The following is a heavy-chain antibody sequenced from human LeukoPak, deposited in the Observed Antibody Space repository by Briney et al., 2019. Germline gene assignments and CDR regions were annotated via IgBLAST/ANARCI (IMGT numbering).Heavy chain of an antibody. D-gene: IGHD6-19*01. Sequence: GGSLRLSCAASGFTVSSNYMSWVRQAPGKGLEWVSVIYSGGSTYYADFVKGRFTISRDNSKNTLYLQMNSLRAEDTAVYYCARTNHPQWLVLGYYFDYWGQGTLVTVSS. CDR2: IYSGGST. CDR1: GFTVSSNY. J-gene: IGHJ4*02. V-gene: IGHV3-53*05. CDR3: ARTNHPQWLVLGYYFDY.